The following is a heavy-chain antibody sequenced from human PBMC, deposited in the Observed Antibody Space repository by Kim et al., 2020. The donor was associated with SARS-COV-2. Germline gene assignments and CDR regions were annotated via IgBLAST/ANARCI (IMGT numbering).Heavy chain of an antibody. V-gene: IGHV4-39*01. CDR1: GGSISSSSYY. Sequence: SETLSLTCTVSGGSISSSSYYWGWIRQPPGKGLEWIGSIYYSGSTYYNPSLKSRVTISVDTSKNQFSLKLSSVTAADTAVYYCARLFSRSGFDYWGQGTLVTVSS. J-gene: IGHJ4*02. CDR2: IYYSGST. D-gene: IGHD6-19*01. CDR3: ARLFSRSGFDY.